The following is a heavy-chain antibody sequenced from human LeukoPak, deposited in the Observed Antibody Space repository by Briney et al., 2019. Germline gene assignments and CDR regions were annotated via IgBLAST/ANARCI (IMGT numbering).Heavy chain of an antibody. V-gene: IGHV4-4*07. D-gene: IGHD2-2*01. CDR3: ARDGGVVPAALYYYYGMDV. J-gene: IGHJ6*02. CDR1: GGSISSYY. CDR2: IYTSGST. Sequence: PSETLSLTCTVSGGSISSYYWSWIRQPAGKGLEWIGRIYTSGSTNYNPSLKSRVTMSVDTSKNQFSPKLSSVTAADTAVYYCARDGGVVPAALYYYYGMDVWGQGTTVTVSS.